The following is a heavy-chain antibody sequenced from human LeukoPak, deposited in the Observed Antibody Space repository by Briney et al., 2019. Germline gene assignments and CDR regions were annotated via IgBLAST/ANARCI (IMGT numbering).Heavy chain of an antibody. V-gene: IGHV4-4*07. D-gene: IGHD3-10*02. CDR3: ARGLFHPGYYYYYMDV. J-gene: IGHJ6*03. CDR2: IYTSGST. Sequence: SETLSLTCTVSGGSISSYYWSWIRQPAGKGLEWIGRIYTSGSTNYNPSLKSRVTMSVDTSKNQFSLKLSSVTAADTAVYYCARGLFHPGYYYYYMDVWGKGTTVTVS. CDR1: GGSISSYY.